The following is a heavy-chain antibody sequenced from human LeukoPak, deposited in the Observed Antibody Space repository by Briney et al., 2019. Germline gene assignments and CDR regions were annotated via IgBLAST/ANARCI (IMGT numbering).Heavy chain of an antibody. V-gene: IGHV3-23*01. CDR1: GFSFSNYA. D-gene: IGHD3-3*01. Sequence: GGSLRLSCAASGFSFSNYAMSWVRQAPGRGLEWVSAISGRDGRAYYVDSVKGRFTISRDNSKNTLYLQMNSLRAEDTAVYYCARDYDFWSGSTYYFDYWGQGTLVTVSS. CDR2: ISGRDGRA. J-gene: IGHJ4*02. CDR3: ARDYDFWSGSTYYFDY.